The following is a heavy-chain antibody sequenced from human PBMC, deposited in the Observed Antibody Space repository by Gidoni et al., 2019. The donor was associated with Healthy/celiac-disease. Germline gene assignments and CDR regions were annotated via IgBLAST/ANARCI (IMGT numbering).Heavy chain of an antibody. V-gene: IGHV3-30-3*01. J-gene: IGHJ4*02. CDR1: GFTFSSYA. CDR2: ILYDGINK. Sequence: QVQLVESGGGVVQPGRSLRLACAASGFTFSSYAMPWVRQAPGKGLELVAVILYDGINKYYADSVKCRFTISRDNSKNTLYLQMNSLRAEDTAVYYCARDRDSSSWYFSSDFDYWGQGTLVTVSS. CDR3: ARDRDSSSWYFSSDFDY. D-gene: IGHD6-13*01.